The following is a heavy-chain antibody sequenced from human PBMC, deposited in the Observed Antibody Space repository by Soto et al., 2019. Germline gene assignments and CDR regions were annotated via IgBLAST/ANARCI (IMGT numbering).Heavy chain of an antibody. CDR2: ISYDGSKK. J-gene: IGHJ4*02. Sequence: QVQLVESGGGVVQPGRSLRLSCAASGFSFSNNGMHWVRQAPGKGLEWVAIISYDGSKKYYADSVKGRFTISRDNSKNTLYLQMNSLRAEDTAVYYCARDYYDSSGYHWGQGTLVTVSS. V-gene: IGHV3-30*03. CDR3: ARDYYDSSGYH. D-gene: IGHD3-22*01. CDR1: GFSFSNNG.